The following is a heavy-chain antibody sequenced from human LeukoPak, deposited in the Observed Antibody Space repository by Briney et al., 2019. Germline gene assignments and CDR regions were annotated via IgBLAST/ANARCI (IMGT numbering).Heavy chain of an antibody. J-gene: IGHJ4*02. CDR1: GYTFNSYG. D-gene: IGHD3-10*01. CDR3: ARGERDYYGSGSYRLGAY. CDR2: ISAYNGHT. Sequence: ASVKVSCKASGYTFNSYGISWVRQAPGQGLEWMGWISAYNGHTNYAQKFQGRVTMTTDTSTSTAYMDLRSLRSDDTAVYYCARGERDYYGSGSYRLGAYWGQGTLVTVSS. V-gene: IGHV1-18*01.